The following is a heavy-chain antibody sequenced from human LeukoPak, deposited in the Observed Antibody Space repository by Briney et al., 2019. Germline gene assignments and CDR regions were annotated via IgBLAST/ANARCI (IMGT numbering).Heavy chain of an antibody. V-gene: IGHV4-59*01. D-gene: IGHD1-7*01. CDR1: GGSISSYC. Sequence: SETLSLTCTVSGGSISSYCWSWIRQPPGKGLEWIGYIYYSGSTNYNPSLKSRVTISVDTSKNQFSLKLSSVTAADTAVYYCARWDYRRAFDIWGQGTMVTVSS. J-gene: IGHJ3*02. CDR3: ARWDYRRAFDI. CDR2: IYYSGST.